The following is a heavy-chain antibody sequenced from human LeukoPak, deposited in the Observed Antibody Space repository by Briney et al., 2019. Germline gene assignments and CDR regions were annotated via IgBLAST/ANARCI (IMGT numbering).Heavy chain of an antibody. J-gene: IGHJ1*01. CDR3: ARDQDDYDSRGEYFQH. D-gene: IGHD3-22*01. CDR1: GYTFTSYY. V-gene: IGHV1-46*01. CDR2: INPSGGST. Sequence: ASVKVSCKASGYTFTSYYMHWVRRAPGQGLEWMGIINPSGGSTSYAQKFQGRVTMTRDTSTSTVYMELSSLRSEDTAVYYCARDQDDYDSRGEYFQHWGQGTLVTVSS.